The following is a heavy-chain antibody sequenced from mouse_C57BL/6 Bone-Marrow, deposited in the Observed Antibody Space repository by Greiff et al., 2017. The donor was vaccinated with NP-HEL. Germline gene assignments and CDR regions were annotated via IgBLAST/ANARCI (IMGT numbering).Heavy chain of an antibody. J-gene: IGHJ3*01. CDR2: IHPNSGST. CDR1: GYTFTSYW. CDR3: ARGGRRGYYGAWFAY. D-gene: IGHD1-1*01. Sequence: QVQLQQPGAELVKPGASVKLSCKASGYTFTSYWMHWVKQRPGQGLEWIGMIHPNSGSTNYNEKFKSKATLTVDKSSSTAYMQLSSLTSEDSAVYYCARGGRRGYYGAWFAYWGQGTLVTVSA. V-gene: IGHV1-64*01.